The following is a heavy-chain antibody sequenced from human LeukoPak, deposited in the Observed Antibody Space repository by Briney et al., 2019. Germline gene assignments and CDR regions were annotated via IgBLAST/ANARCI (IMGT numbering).Heavy chain of an antibody. V-gene: IGHV1-69*01. CDR3: AREWGLESSGYYYAY. CDR2: ITPIFGTA. Sequence: VKVSCXXXXGTXSRFTXSWVRQAPGQGFEWMGGITPIFGTANFAQKFQGRVSITADESTSTAFMELSSLRSEDTAVYYCAREWGLESSGYYYAYWGQGTLVTVSS. J-gene: IGHJ4*02. D-gene: IGHD3-22*01. CDR1: XGTXSRFT.